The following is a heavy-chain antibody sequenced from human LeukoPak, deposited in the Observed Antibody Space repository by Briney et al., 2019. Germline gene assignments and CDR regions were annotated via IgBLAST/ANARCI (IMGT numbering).Heavy chain of an antibody. CDR1: GFTFNRYA. D-gene: IGHD2-2*01. J-gene: IGHJ4*02. CDR2: IESDGGRT. V-gene: IGHV3-74*01. CDR3: ARVGHCSSTTCFIDY. Sequence: GRSLRLSCAASGFTFNRYAMHWVRQAPGKGLVWVSRIESDGGRTDYADSLKGRFTISRDNAKNTLYLEMNSLRAEDTAVYYCARVGHCSSTTCFIDYWGQGTLVTVSS.